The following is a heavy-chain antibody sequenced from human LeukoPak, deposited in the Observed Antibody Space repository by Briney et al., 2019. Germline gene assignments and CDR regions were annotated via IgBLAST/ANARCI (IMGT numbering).Heavy chain of an antibody. J-gene: IGHJ4*02. Sequence: GGSLRLSCAASGFTFNSYSMNWVRQAPGKGLEWISYVSSSSGTIYYADSVKGRFTISRDNAKNSLYLQMNSLRADDTAVYYCARDPEDYFDYWGQGTLVTVSS. V-gene: IGHV3-48*01. CDR1: GFTFNSYS. CDR3: ARDPEDYFDY. CDR2: VSSSSGTI.